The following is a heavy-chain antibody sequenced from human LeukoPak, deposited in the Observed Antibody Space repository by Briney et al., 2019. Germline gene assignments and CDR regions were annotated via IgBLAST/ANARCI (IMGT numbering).Heavy chain of an antibody. CDR2: IYHSGNT. D-gene: IGHD2-2*02. Sequence: SETLSLTCTVSGYSISSGYYWGWIRQPPGKGLEWIGSIYHSGNTYYKPSLKSRVTISVDTSKNQFSLKLSSVTAADPAVYYCARAVVVPAAIDRFDPWGQGTLVTVSS. CDR1: GYSISSGYY. J-gene: IGHJ5*02. V-gene: IGHV4-38-2*02. CDR3: ARAVVVPAAIDRFDP.